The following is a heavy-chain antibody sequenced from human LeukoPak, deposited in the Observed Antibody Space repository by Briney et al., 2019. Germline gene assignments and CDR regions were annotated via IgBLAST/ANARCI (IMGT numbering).Heavy chain of an antibody. CDR1: GYTFTSYG. CDR3: AREHYDILTDYYNEWDHYGMDV. Sequence: ASVKVSCKASGYTFTSYGISWVRQAPGQGLEWMGWISAYNGKTNYAQKFQGRVTMTTDTPTSTAYMELRSLRSDDTAVYYCAREHYDILTDYYNEWDHYGMDVWGQGTTVTVSS. D-gene: IGHD3-9*01. J-gene: IGHJ6*02. V-gene: IGHV1-18*01. CDR2: ISAYNGKT.